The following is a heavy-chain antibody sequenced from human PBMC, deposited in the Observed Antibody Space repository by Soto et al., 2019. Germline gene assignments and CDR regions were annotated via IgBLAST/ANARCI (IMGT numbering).Heavy chain of an antibody. CDR2: ISSSSTYT. CDR3: ARDLERATIFGVADY. D-gene: IGHD3-3*01. V-gene: IGHV3-21*04. CDR1: GFTFSTYT. Sequence: EVQLVESGGGLVKPGGSLRLSCAASGFTFSTYTMNWVHQAPGKGLEWVSSISSSSTYTYYADSLKGRFTVSRDNAKNSLYLQLNSLRAEDTAVYFCARDLERATIFGVADYWGQGTLVTVSS. J-gene: IGHJ4*02.